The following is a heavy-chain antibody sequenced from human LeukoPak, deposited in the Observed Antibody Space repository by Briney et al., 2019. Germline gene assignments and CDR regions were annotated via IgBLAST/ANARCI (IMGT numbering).Heavy chain of an antibody. CDR3: ARVTNIGYGYDY. D-gene: IGHD5-18*01. J-gene: IGHJ4*02. CDR2: INRSGST. V-gene: IGHV4-34*01. CDR1: GGSFSGYY. Sequence: PSETLSLTCAVYGGSFSGYYWSWIRQPPGKGLEWIGEINRSGSTNYNPSLKSRVTISVDTSKNQFSLKLSSVTAADTAVYYCARVTNIGYGYDYWGQGTLVTVSS.